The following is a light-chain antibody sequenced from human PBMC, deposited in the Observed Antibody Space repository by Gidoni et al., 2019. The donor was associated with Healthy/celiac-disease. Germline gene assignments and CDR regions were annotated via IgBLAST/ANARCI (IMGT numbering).Light chain of an antibody. CDR2: DAS. V-gene: IGKV3-11*01. J-gene: IGKJ2*01. CDR3: QQRRNWPPYT. CDR1: QSVSSY. Sequence: EIVLTQSPATLSLSPGERATLSCRASQSVSSYLAWYQQKPGQAPRLLIYDASNRATGSPARFSGSGSGTDFTLTISSLEPEDFAVYYCQQRRNWPPYTFXQXTKLEIK.